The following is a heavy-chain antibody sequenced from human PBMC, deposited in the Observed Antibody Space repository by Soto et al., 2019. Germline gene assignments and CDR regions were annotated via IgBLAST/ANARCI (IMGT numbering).Heavy chain of an antibody. V-gene: IGHV3-48*03. CDR3: ARGAGSGYDPTYNWFDP. Sequence: GGSLRLSCAASEFTFSTYEMNWVRQAPGKGLEWLSYISSSGYTMYYADSVKGRFTISRDNAKNSLFLQMNSLRAEDTAIYYCARGAGSGYDPTYNWFDPWGQGTLVTVSS. D-gene: IGHD5-12*01. J-gene: IGHJ5*02. CDR1: EFTFSTYE. CDR2: ISSSGYTM.